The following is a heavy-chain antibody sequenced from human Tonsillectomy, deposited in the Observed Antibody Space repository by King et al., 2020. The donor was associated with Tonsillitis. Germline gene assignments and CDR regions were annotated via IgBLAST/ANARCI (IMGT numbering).Heavy chain of an antibody. CDR2: IIPILGIA. Sequence: QLVQSGAEVKKPGSSVKVSCKASGGTFSSYAISWVRQAPGQGLEWMGRIIPILGIANYAQKFQGRVTITADKSTSTAYMELSSLRAEDTAVYYCARDGAGGSSSSWYTPRPYYFDYGGQGTLVTVSS. J-gene: IGHJ4*02. CDR1: GGTFSSYA. V-gene: IGHV1-69*09. D-gene: IGHD6-13*01. CDR3: ARDGAGGSSSSWYTPRPYYFDY.